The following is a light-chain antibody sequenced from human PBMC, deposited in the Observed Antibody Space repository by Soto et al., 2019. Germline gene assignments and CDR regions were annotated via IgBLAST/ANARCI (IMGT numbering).Light chain of an antibody. CDR2: DVS. CDR1: QSIS. Sequence: EVVLTQSPATLSVSPGERATLSCRASQSISLAWYQQKPGQAPRLLIDDVSNGPTGIPARFSGSGSGTDFTLTISNLEPEDFAVYYCHQGRTFGGGTRVEIK. J-gene: IGKJ5*01. CDR3: HQGRT. V-gene: IGKV3-11*01.